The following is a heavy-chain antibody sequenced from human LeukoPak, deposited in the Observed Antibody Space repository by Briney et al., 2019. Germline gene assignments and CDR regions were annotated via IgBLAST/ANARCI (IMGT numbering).Heavy chain of an antibody. Sequence: GGSLRLSCTASGFTFGDYLMRWFRQAPGKGLEWIGFISGGTTEYAASVKGRFTISRDDSTSIAYLQMNSLTTEDTAVYYCSRGSGWLSVYWGQGTLVTVSS. CDR3: SRGSGWLSVY. CDR2: ISGGTT. J-gene: IGHJ4*02. CDR1: GFTFGDYL. D-gene: IGHD6-19*01. V-gene: IGHV3-49*03.